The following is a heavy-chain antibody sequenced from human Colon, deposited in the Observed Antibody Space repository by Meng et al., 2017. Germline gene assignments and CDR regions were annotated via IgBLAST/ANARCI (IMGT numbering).Heavy chain of an antibody. CDR1: GFAISGYW. CDR2: IKYDGSTT. J-gene: IGHJ5*02. V-gene: IGHV3-74*01. Sequence: LGAAGGGSFPPGGSLRPSVAASGFAISGYWRHWVRQAPGKGLEWVSRIKYDGSTTAYADSVKGRFTISRDIAKNTLYLQMNSLRVEDTAVYHCAKSDWLDPWGQGTLVTVSS. CDR3: AKSDWLDP.